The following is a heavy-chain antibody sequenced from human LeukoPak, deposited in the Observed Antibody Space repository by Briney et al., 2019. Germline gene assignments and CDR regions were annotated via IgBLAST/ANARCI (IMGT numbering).Heavy chain of an antibody. V-gene: IGHV3-23*01. CDR2: ISGSGGST. CDR1: GFTFSSYS. Sequence: GGSLRLSCAASGFTFSSYSMNWVRQAPGKGLEWVSAISGSGGSTYYADSVKGRFTISRDNSKNTLYLQMNSLRAEDTAVYYCASHSGYSSGWYRNWFDPWGQGTLVTVSS. J-gene: IGHJ5*02. CDR3: ASHSGYSSGWYRNWFDP. D-gene: IGHD6-19*01.